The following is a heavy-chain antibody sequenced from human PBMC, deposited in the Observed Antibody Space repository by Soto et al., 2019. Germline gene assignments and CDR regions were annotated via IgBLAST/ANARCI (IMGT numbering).Heavy chain of an antibody. CDR2: INHSGST. CDR3: ARGGRITIFGVVIIRGYGMDV. Sequence: SETLSLTCAVYGGSFSGYYWSWIRQPPGKGLEWIGEINHSGSTNYNPSLKSRVTISVDASKNQFSLKLSSVTAADTAVYYCARGGRITIFGVVIIRGYGMDVWGQGTTVTVSS. D-gene: IGHD3-3*01. CDR1: GGSFSGYY. V-gene: IGHV4-34*01. J-gene: IGHJ6*02.